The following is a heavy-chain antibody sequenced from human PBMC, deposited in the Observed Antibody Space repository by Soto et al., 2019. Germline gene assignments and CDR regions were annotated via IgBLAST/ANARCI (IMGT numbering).Heavy chain of an antibody. CDR3: ARGQLGSGYLYYFDY. D-gene: IGHD5-12*01. Sequence: PSETLSLTCAVYGGSFSGYYWSWIRQPPGKGLEWIGEINHSGSTNYNPSLKSRVTISVDTSKNQFSLKLSSVTAADTAVHYCARGQLGSGYLYYFDYWGQGTLVTVSS. CDR1: GGSFSGYY. J-gene: IGHJ4*02. V-gene: IGHV4-34*01. CDR2: INHSGST.